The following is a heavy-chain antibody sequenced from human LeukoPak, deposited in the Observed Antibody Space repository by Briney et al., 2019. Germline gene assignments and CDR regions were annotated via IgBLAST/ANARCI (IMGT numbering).Heavy chain of an antibody. V-gene: IGHV1-69*13. D-gene: IGHD2-15*01. Sequence: SVKVSCKASGGTFSSYAICWVRQAPGQGLEWMGGIIPIFGTANYAQEFQGRVTITADESTSTAYMELSSLRSEDTAVYYCARSGYCSGGSCYSNYYYGMDVWGKGTTVTVSS. CDR2: IIPIFGTA. CDR1: GGTFSSYA. CDR3: ARSGYCSGGSCYSNYYYGMDV. J-gene: IGHJ6*04.